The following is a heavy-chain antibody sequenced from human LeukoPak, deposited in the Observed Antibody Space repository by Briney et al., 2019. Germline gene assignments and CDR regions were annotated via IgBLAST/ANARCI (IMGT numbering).Heavy chain of an antibody. CDR3: ARTQLDLDGFDI. J-gene: IGHJ3*02. CDR1: GFTFSSYA. D-gene: IGHD1-1*01. Sequence: GGSLRLSCAASGFTFSSYAMNWIRQAPGKGLECLSYISSGTINHSNYADSVKGRFTISRDNARNSLYLQMNSLRGEDTAVYYCARTQLDLDGFDIWGQGTTVTVSS. CDR2: ISSGTINHS. V-gene: IGHV3-48*04.